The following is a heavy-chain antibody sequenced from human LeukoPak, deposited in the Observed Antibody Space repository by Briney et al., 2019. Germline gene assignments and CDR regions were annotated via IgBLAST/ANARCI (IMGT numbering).Heavy chain of an antibody. Sequence: PSETLSLTCTVSGGSISSSSNYWGWIRQPPGKGLEWIGSKYYSGNIFYNPSLESRVTISVDTSKNQFSLILTSVIAADTAVYYCARDRWHSSGWYTGEFDYWGQGTLVTVSS. CDR2: KYYSGNI. CDR1: GGSISSSSNY. CDR3: ARDRWHSSGWYTGEFDY. D-gene: IGHD6-19*01. V-gene: IGHV4-39*02. J-gene: IGHJ4*02.